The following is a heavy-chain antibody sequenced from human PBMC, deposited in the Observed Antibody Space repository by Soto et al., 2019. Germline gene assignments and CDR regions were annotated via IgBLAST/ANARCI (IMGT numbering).Heavy chain of an antibody. CDR1: GGSISSSSYY. D-gene: IGHD5-18*01. CDR2: IYYSGST. Sequence: SETLSLTCTVSGGSISSSSYYWGWIRQPPGKGLEWIGSIYYSGSTYYNPSLKSRVTISVDTSKNQFSLKLSSVTAADTAVYYCAGLPVTVRVTGYYYGMDVWGQGTTVTVSS. CDR3: AGLPVTVRVTGYYYGMDV. J-gene: IGHJ6*02. V-gene: IGHV4-39*01.